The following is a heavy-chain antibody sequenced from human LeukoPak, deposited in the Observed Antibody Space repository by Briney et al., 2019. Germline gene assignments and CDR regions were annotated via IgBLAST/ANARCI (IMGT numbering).Heavy chain of an antibody. CDR2: IYSGGST. Sequence: GGSLRLSYAASGFTVSSNYMSWVRQAPGKGLEWVSVIYSGGSTYYADSVKGRFTISRDNSKNTLYLQMNSLRAEDTAVYYCAKGVWGGRGAFDIWGQGTMVTVSS. V-gene: IGHV3-53*01. CDR3: AKGVWGGRGAFDI. D-gene: IGHD1-26*01. CDR1: GFTVSSNY. J-gene: IGHJ3*02.